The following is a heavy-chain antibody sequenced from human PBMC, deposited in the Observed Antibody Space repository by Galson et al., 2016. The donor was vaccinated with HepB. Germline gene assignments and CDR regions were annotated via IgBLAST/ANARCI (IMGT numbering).Heavy chain of an antibody. J-gene: IGHJ4*02. Sequence: SLRLSCAASGFTASTTYMAWVRQAPGKGLECVSVVFSGGTTFYADSVMGRFTISRDYTTNTLYLQMRSLRTEDTAVYYCARDSGYNEHGGFDNWGQGTLVTVSS. D-gene: IGHD5-24*01. V-gene: IGHV3-66*02. CDR2: VFSGGTT. CDR1: GFTASTTY. CDR3: ARDSGYNEHGGFDN.